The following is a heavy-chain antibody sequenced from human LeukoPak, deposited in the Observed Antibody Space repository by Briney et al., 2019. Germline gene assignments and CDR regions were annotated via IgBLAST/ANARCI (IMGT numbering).Heavy chain of an antibody. Sequence: GASVRVSRVPSGYTFPGYDIYGVRHATARGRGSVGWINLNSGNTGYAQKLQGRVTMTRNTTISTAYMELSSLRSEDTAVYYCARGREVVTRLDYWGQGTLVTVSS. D-gene: IGHD4-23*01. CDR1: GYTFPGYD. J-gene: IGHJ4*02. CDR2: INLNSGNT. V-gene: IGHV1-8*01. CDR3: ARGREVVTRLDY.